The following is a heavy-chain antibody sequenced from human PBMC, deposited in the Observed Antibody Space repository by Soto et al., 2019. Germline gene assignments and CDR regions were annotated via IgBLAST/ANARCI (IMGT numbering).Heavy chain of an antibody. CDR3: ARALAVADGLGYNWFDP. Sequence: PSETLSLTCTVSGGSISSYYWSWIRQPPGKGLEWIGYIYYSGSTNYNPSLKSRVTISVDTSKNQFSLKLSSVTAADTAVYYCARALAVADGLGYNWFDPWGQGTLVTVSS. CDR1: GGSISSYY. J-gene: IGHJ5*02. CDR2: IYYSGST. D-gene: IGHD6-19*01. V-gene: IGHV4-59*01.